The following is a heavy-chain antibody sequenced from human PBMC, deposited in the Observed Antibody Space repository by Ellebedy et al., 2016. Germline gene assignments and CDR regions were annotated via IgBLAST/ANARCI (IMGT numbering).Heavy chain of an antibody. J-gene: IGHJ4*02. V-gene: IGHV4-31*03. CDR2: IYYSGST. CDR3: AREDRGYSYGGPIDY. CDR1: GDSISSTIYY. D-gene: IGHD5-18*01. Sequence: LRLXCTVSGDSISSTIYYWNWIRQLPGKGLEWIGYIYYSGSTYYNPSLKSRGTISIDTSKNQFSLELTSVTAADTAVYCCAREDRGYSYGGPIDYWGQGTLVTVSS.